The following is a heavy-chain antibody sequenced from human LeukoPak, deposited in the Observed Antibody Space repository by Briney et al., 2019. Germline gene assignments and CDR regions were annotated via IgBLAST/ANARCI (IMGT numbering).Heavy chain of an antibody. J-gene: IGHJ6*02. V-gene: IGHV5-51*01. CDR3: TRGCSGGSCSRDAMDV. Sequence: GEALQISFKAAGCGFSSDWIAWGRRMPGKGGEGRGIIFPLASETTYSPSFQAQVTISADKSISTAYLQWSSLKASDTAMYYCTRGCSGGSCSRDAMDVWGQGTMVTVSS. CDR1: GCGFSSDW. CDR2: IFPLASET. D-gene: IGHD2-15*01.